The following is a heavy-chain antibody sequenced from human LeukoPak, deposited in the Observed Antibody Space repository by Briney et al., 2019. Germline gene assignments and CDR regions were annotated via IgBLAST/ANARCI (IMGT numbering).Heavy chain of an antibody. Sequence: PGGSLRLSCAASGFTFSSYAMTWVRQAPGKGLEWVSTISGRGDSRYYADSVKGRFTISRDSSKNTLYLQMNSLTAEDTAVYYCVREGLLSGTYYGPAGYWGQGALVTVSS. CDR1: GFTFSSYA. CDR3: VREGLLSGTYYGPAGY. V-gene: IGHV3-23*01. D-gene: IGHD1-26*01. J-gene: IGHJ4*02. CDR2: ISGRGDSR.